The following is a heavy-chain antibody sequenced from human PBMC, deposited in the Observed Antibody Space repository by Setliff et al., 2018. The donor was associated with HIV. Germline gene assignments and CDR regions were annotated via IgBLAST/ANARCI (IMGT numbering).Heavy chain of an antibody. CDR3: AGDRVVRGVITTYYYMDV. CDR2: IYYSGST. CDR1: GGSISSHY. Sequence: SETLSLTCTVSGGSISSHYWSWIRQPPGKGMEWIGYIYYSGSTNYNPSLKSRVTISVETSKNQFSLKLSSVTAADTAVYYCAGDRVVRGVITTYYYMDVWGKGTTVTVSS. V-gene: IGHV4-59*11. D-gene: IGHD3-10*01. J-gene: IGHJ6*03.